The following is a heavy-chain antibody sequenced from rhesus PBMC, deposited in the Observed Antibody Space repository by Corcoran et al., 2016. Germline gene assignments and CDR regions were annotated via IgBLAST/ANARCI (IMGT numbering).Heavy chain of an antibody. V-gene: IGHV4-65*01. CDR1: GGSVSSSNW. D-gene: IGHD1-1-1*01. CDR2: ISVSSGST. J-gene: IGHJ4*01. CDR3: ARGRIAYDY. Sequence: QVQLQESGPGLVKPSETLSLTCAVSGGSVSSSNWWSWIRQPPGKGLEWIGYISVSSGSTYYNPSLKSRVTISTDTSKNQCALKLSSVTAADTAVYYCARGRIAYDYWGQGVLVTVSS.